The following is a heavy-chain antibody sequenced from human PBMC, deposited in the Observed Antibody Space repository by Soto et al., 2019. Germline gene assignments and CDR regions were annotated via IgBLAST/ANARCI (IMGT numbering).Heavy chain of an antibody. J-gene: IGHJ6*02. V-gene: IGHV3-48*02. CDR2: IGSTSATM. CDR1: GFTFYDYS. D-gene: IGHD5-12*01. Sequence: EVQLVESGGGVVQPGGSLRLSCAASGFTFYDYSMHWVRQAPEKGLEWLSYIGSTSATMYYADSVKGRFTISRDNAKKSLHLQMNSLRHGDTAVYYCATTVATPDTLYYYALDVWGPGTTVTVSS. CDR3: ATTVATPDTLYYYALDV.